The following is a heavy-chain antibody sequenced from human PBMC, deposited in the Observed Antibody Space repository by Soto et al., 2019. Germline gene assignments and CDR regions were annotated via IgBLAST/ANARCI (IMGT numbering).Heavy chain of an antibody. V-gene: IGHV1-18*01. CDR1: GYTFTSYG. D-gene: IGHD1-26*01. CDR2: ISAYNGNT. CDR3: ARHRIVGATVTHIDY. Sequence: ASVKVSCKASGYTFTSYGISWVRQAPGQGLEWMGWISAYNGNTNYAQKLQGRVTMTTDTSTSTAYMELRSLRSDDTAVYYCARHRIVGATVTHIDYWGQGTLVTVSS. J-gene: IGHJ4*02.